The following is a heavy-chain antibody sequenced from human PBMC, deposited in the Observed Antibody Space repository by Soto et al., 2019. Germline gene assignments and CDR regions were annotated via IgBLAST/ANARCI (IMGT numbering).Heavy chain of an antibody. CDR3: GRKRLGDVLYVCDS. CDR1: GFTISTYS. Sequence: PGGSLRLSCAASGFTISTYSLNWVRQAPGKGLEWVSYISRSSSTIYYADSVKGRFTISRDNAKNSLYLQMSSLRDEDTAVYYCGRKRLGDVLYVCDSWGRGTQVTVSS. CDR2: ISRSSSTI. D-gene: IGHD2-8*01. V-gene: IGHV3-48*02. J-gene: IGHJ4*02.